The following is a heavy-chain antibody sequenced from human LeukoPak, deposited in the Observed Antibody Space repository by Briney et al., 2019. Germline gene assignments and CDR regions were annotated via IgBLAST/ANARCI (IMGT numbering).Heavy chain of an antibody. J-gene: IGHJ5*02. CDR1: DYTFLNG. V-gene: IGHV1-18*01. Sequence: ASVKVSCKASDYTFLNGFIWVRQAPGQGLECMGWVSVYSGDKKYAQDLQGRVIMTTDTSTNTAYMELRNLRSDDTAVYYCATFRDSSDFRGWLYPWGRGTLVTVSS. D-gene: IGHD3-22*01. CDR3: ATFRDSSDFRGWLYP. CDR2: VSVYSGDK.